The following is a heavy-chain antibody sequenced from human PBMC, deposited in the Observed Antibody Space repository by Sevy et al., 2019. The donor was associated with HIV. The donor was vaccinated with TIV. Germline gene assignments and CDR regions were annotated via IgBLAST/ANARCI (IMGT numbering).Heavy chain of an antibody. CDR3: ARDASVAAYYFDF. V-gene: IGHV3-30*02. D-gene: IGHD6-19*01. CDR2: IQVDGREK. Sequence: GGSLRLSCAASGFTLSDSGVHWVRQAPGKGLEWVAFIQVDGREKFYTDSVKGRFTISRDSSKNSLYLQMNSLRVEDTAVYYCARDASVAAYYFDFWGQGTLVTVSS. CDR1: GFTLSDSG. J-gene: IGHJ4*02.